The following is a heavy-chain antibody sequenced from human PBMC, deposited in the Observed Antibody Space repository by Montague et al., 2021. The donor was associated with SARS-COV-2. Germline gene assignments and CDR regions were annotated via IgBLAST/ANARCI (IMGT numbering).Heavy chain of an antibody. CDR3: ARPGSVSGWFYFDD. D-gene: IGHD6-19*01. V-gene: IGHV4-39*02. CDR2: LSSSGST. CDR1: GXSIDRDTYY. J-gene: IGHJ4*02. Sequence: SETLSLTCIVSGXSIDRDTYYWGWTRQSPGKGLEWIGSLSSSGSTYYNPSLRSRVTISMDTSKNHFSLKVNSVPATDTAVYFCARPGSVSGWFYFDDWGQGTLVSVSS.